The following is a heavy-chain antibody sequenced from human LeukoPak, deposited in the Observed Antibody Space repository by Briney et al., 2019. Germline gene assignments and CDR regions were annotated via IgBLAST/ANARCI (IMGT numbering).Heavy chain of an antibody. CDR3: ARVPFYDILTGYRLNYYGMDV. D-gene: IGHD3-9*01. Sequence: GASVRVSCKASGYTFTSYGISWVRQAPGQGLEWRGWISAYNGNTNYAQKLQGRVTMTTDTSTSTAYMELRSLRSDDTAVYYCARVPFYDILTGYRLNYYGMDVWGKGTTVTVSS. CDR1: GYTFTSYG. J-gene: IGHJ6*04. CDR2: ISAYNGNT. V-gene: IGHV1-18*04.